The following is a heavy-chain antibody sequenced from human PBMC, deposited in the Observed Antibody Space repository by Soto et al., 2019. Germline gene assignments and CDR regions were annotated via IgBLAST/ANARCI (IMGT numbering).Heavy chain of an antibody. CDR3: AHRVLRTVFGLVTTTAIYFDF. Sequence: QITLNESGPTQVKPRQTLTLTCTFSGFSLTTSGVGVGWIRQSPGKAPEWLALIYWDDDKRYSPSLKSRLTITKDTYKNQVFLTMADLDPADTATYYCAHRVLRTVFGLVTTTAIYFDFWGQGTPVAVSS. CDR2: IYWDDDK. CDR1: GFSLTTSGVG. J-gene: IGHJ4*02. D-gene: IGHD3-3*01. V-gene: IGHV2-5*02.